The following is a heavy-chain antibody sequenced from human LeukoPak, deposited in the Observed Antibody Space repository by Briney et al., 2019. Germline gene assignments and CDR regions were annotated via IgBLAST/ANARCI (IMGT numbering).Heavy chain of an antibody. Sequence: PSETLSLTCTVSGGSISSSSYYWGWIRQPPGKGLERIGTIYYSGSTYYNPSLKSRVTMSVDTSKNQFSLKLSSVTAADSAVYYCSVLLRVPLADPYYYMDVWGTGTTVIVSS. CDR2: IYYSGST. V-gene: IGHV4-39*07. CDR3: SVLLRVPLADPYYYMDV. D-gene: IGHD3-16*01. J-gene: IGHJ6*03. CDR1: GGSISSSSYY.